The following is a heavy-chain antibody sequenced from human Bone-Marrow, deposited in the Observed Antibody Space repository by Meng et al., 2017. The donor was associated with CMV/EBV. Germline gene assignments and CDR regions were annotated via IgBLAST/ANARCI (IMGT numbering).Heavy chain of an antibody. V-gene: IGHV3-23*01. CDR2: ITDSGGDT. D-gene: IGHD2-15*01. J-gene: IGHJ4*02. CDR3: AKGSAASRPYYFDY. Sequence: GESLKISWGGSGFTFRNYAMSWVRQAPGKGLEWVSAITDSGGDTYHADSVKGRFTISRDNSKNTLSLQMNSLRVEDTAVYYCAKGSAASRPYYFDYWGQGTRVTVSS. CDR1: GFTFRNYA.